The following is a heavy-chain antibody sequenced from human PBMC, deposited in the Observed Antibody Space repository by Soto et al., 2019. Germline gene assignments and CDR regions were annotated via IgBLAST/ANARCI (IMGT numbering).Heavy chain of an antibody. Sequence: GASVKVSCTASGYTFTIYAMHWVRQAPGQRLEWMGWINAGNGNTKYSQKFQGRVTITRDTSASTAYMELSSLRSEDTAVYYCARDDHCSGGSCGFDYWGQGTLVTVSS. CDR2: INAGNGNT. J-gene: IGHJ4*02. V-gene: IGHV1-3*01. CDR3: ARDDHCSGGSCGFDY. CDR1: GYTFTIYA. D-gene: IGHD2-15*01.